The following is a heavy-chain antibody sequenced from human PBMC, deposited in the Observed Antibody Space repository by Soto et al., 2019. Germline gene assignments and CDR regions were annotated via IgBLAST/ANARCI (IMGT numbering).Heavy chain of an antibody. D-gene: IGHD3-22*01. CDR2: IYWDDDK. CDR1: GFSLSTSGVA. J-gene: IGHJ4*02. CDR3: VNSIYYDSSGSFDF. V-gene: IGHV2-5*02. Sequence: SGPTLVNPTQTLTLTCTFSGFSLSTSGVAVGWIRQPPGKALEWLALIYWDDDKRYSPSLKSRLTITKDTSKNQVVLTMTNMEPVDTASYYCVNSIYYDSSGSFDFRGQGTLVTVSS.